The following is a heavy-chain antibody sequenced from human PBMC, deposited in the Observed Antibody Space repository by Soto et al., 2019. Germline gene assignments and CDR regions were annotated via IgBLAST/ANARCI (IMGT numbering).Heavy chain of an antibody. V-gene: IGHV4-34*01. CDR1: GGSFSGYY. CDR3: ARGRGDGYNQHWYFDL. D-gene: IGHD3-10*01. Sequence: QVHLQQWGAGLLKPSETLSLTCAVYGGSFSGYYWSWIRQPPGKGLEWIGEINHSGSTNYNPSLKSRVHISVGTSNNQFSLKLSSVTAADTAVYYCARGRGDGYNQHWYFDLWGRGTLVTVSS. CDR2: INHSGST. J-gene: IGHJ2*01.